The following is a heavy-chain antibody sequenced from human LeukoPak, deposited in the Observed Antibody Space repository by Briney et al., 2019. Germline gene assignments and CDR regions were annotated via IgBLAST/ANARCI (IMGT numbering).Heavy chain of an antibody. CDR2: IYSGGST. V-gene: IGHV3-66*01. Sequence: GGSLRLSCAASGFTVSSNYMSWVRQAPGKGLEWVSVIYSGGSTYYADSVKGRFTISRDNSKNTLYLQMNSLRAEDTAVYYCARRLLWFGESPFDYWGQGTLVTVSS. D-gene: IGHD3-10*01. J-gene: IGHJ4*02. CDR1: GFTVSSNY. CDR3: ARRLLWFGESPFDY.